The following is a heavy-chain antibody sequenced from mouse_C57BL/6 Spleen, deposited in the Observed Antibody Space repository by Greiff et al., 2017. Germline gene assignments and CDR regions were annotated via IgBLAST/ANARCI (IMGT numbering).Heavy chain of an antibody. V-gene: IGHV3-6*01. CDR1: GYSITSGYY. D-gene: IGHD1-1*01. CDR2: ISYDGSN. J-gene: IGHJ2*01. CDR3: ARDTTVVGYYFDY. Sequence: EVQLVESGPGLVKPSQSLSLTCSVTGYSITSGYYWNWIRQFPGNKLEWMGYISYDGSNNYNPSLKNRISITRDTSKNQFFLKLNSVTTEDTATYYCARDTTVVGYYFDYWGQGTTLTVSS.